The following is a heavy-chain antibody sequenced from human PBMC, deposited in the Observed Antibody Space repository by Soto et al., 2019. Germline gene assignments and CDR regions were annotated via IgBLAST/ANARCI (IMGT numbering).Heavy chain of an antibody. CDR2: IFYSGNT. CDR1: GGSISGHY. CDR3: ARVGSSGWSPDY. J-gene: IGHJ4*02. V-gene: IGHV4-59*11. Sequence: KPSETLSLTCTVSGGSISGHYWTWIRQPPGKGLEWIGYIFYSGNTNYNPSLRSRVTISVDTSKNQFSLKVNSVTTADTAMYYCARVGSSGWSPDYWGQGTLVTVSS. D-gene: IGHD6-19*01.